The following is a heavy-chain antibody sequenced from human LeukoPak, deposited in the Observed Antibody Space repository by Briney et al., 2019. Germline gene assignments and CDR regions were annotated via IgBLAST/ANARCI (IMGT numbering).Heavy chain of an antibody. CDR3: ARGYNWFDP. CDR2: IYYSGST. Sequence: PSETLSLTYTVSGGSISSSSYYWSWIRQPPGKGLEWIGYIYYSGSTNYNPSLKSRVTISVDTSKKQFSLKLSSVTAADTAVYYCARGYNWFDPWGQGTLVTVSS. D-gene: IGHD2-2*01. V-gene: IGHV4-61*05. J-gene: IGHJ5*02. CDR1: GGSISSSSYY.